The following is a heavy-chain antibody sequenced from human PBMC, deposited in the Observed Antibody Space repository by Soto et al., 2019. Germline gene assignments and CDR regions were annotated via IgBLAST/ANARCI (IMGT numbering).Heavy chain of an antibody. D-gene: IGHD2-21*01. CDR3: ATILSPGTYGIDY. Sequence: SVKVSCKASGGTFSSYAISWVRQAPGQGLEWMGGIIPIFGTANYAQKFQGRVTITADESTSTAYMELSSLRSEDTAVYYCATILSPGTYGIDYWGQGTLVTVSS. CDR1: GGTFSSYA. V-gene: IGHV1-69*13. CDR2: IIPIFGTA. J-gene: IGHJ4*02.